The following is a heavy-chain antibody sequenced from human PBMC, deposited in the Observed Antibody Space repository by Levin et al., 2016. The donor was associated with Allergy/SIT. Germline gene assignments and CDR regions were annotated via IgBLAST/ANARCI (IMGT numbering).Heavy chain of an antibody. D-gene: IGHD2-21*01. CDR1: GYTFTSST. J-gene: IGHJ6*02. CDR2: IDAVNGNT. V-gene: IGHV1-3*01. Sequence: ASVKVSCKASGYTFTSSTMHWVRQAPGQRLEWMGWIDAVNGNTNYSPKLQGRVTITRDTSASTVYMELSSLRSEDTAVYYCAKDFNCKTINCYSYGLDVWGQGTTVTVS. CDR3: AKDFNCKTINCYSYGLDV.